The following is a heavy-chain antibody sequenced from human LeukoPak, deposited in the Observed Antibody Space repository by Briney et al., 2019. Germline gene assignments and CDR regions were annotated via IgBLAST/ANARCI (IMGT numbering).Heavy chain of an antibody. CDR1: GDSVSSNSAA. CDR3: ARAGVRRDCSSTSCYVRISPFDY. V-gene: IGHV6-1*01. Sequence: SQTLSLTCAISGDSVSSNSAAWNWIRQSPSRGLEWLGRTYYRSKWYNDYAVSVKSRITINPDTPKNQFSLQLNSVTPEDTAVYYCARAGVRRDCSSTSCYVRISPFDYWGQGTLVTVSS. J-gene: IGHJ4*02. D-gene: IGHD2-2*01. CDR2: TYYRSKWYN.